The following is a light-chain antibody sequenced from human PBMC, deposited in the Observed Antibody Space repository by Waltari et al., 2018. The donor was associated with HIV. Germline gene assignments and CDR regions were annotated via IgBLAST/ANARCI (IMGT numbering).Light chain of an antibody. J-gene: IGLJ2*01. CDR3: AAWDDSLNEV. CDR2: SNN. V-gene: IGLV1-44*01. Sequence: QSVLTQPPSASATPGQRVTISCSGSSSNIGSNTGNWYQQLPVTATKLLIYSNNQRPSGVPDRFSGSKSGTSASLAISGLQSEDEADYYCAAWDDSLNEVFGGGTKLTVL. CDR1: SSNIGSNT.